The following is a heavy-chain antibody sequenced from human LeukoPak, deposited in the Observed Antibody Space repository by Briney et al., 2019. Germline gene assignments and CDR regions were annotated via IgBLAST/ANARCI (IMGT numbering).Heavy chain of an antibody. CDR1: GGSISSGGYY. Sequence: SQTLSLTCTVSGGSISSGGYYWSWIRQPPGTGLEWIGYIYHSGSTYYNPSLKSRVTISVDRSKNQYSLKLSSVTAADTAVYYCARMVRGVIINDYYYYMDVWGKGTTVTVSS. J-gene: IGHJ6*03. CDR3: ARMVRGVIINDYYYYMDV. D-gene: IGHD3-10*01. CDR2: IYHSGST. V-gene: IGHV4-30-2*01.